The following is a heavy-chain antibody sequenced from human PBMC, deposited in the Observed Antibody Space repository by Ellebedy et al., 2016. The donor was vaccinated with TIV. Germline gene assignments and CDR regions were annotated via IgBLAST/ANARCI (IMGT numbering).Heavy chain of an antibody. CDR3: AKADFGAYLSYFDS. D-gene: IGHD4-17*01. CDR2: MSYDGTNT. CDR1: GFNFNKYG. Sequence: GESLKISCVASGFNFNKYGLHWVRQAPGKGLERVAIMSYDGTNTYYADSVQGRFTISRDTSTNTLYLHMNSLRTEDTAVYYCAKADFGAYLSYFDSWGQGTLVTVSS. J-gene: IGHJ4*02. V-gene: IGHV3-30*18.